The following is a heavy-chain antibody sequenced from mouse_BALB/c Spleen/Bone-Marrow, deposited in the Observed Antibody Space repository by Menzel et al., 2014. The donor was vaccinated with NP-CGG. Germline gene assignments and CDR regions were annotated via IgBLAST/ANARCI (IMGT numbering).Heavy chain of an antibody. CDR1: GFSLXTYG. V-gene: IGHV2-9*02. CDR2: IWAGGST. Sequence: VQRVESGPGLVAPSQRLSIPCSVSGFSLXTYGVHWVRQPPGKGLEWLGVIWAGGSTNYTSALMSRLSISKDNSKSQVFLKMNSLQTDDTAMYYCARGVRHFDYWGQGTTLTVSS. J-gene: IGHJ2*01. CDR3: ARGVRHFDY.